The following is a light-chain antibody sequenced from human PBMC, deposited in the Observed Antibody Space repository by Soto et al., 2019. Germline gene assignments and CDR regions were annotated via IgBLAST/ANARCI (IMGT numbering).Light chain of an antibody. CDR1: SSDVGGYNY. V-gene: IGLV2-14*01. J-gene: IGLJ1*01. CDR2: EVS. Sequence: QSVLTQPASVSGSPGQSITISCTGTSSDVGGYNYVSWYQQHPGKAPKLMIYEVSNRPSGVSNRFSGSKSGNTASLTISGLQDEDEADYYCSSYTSSRNVFGTGTKVTVL. CDR3: SSYTSSRNV.